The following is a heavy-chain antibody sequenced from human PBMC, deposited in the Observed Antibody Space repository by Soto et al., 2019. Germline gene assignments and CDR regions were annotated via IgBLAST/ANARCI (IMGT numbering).Heavy chain of an antibody. CDR3: ARGGQGRGRYDFWSGQASPMDN. Sequence: QEQLQQWGAGLLKPSETLSLTCAVYGGSFSGFYWSWIRQPPGKGLEWIGEINHSGITNYNPSLKSRVTMSVDKSKNQFSLNLSSVTASDTAVYFCARGGQGRGRYDFWSGQASPMDNWGQGTLVTVSS. CDR2: INHSGIT. V-gene: IGHV4-34*01. D-gene: IGHD3-3*01. CDR1: GGSFSGFY. J-gene: IGHJ4*02.